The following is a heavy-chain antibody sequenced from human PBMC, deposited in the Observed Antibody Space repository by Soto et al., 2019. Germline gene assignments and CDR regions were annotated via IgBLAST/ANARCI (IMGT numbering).Heavy chain of an antibody. D-gene: IGHD4-4*01. CDR1: GGTFRSSA. CDR3: ARPETTGPPTGYYYGMDV. V-gene: IGHV1-69*13. CDR2: IIPMFGTA. Sequence: SVKVSCKASGGTFRSSAISWVRQAPGRGLEWVGGIIPMFGTANYAQRLELRVTITADESANTVYMELIRLRPEDTAVYYCARPETTGPPTGYYYGMDVWGQGTTVTV. J-gene: IGHJ6*02.